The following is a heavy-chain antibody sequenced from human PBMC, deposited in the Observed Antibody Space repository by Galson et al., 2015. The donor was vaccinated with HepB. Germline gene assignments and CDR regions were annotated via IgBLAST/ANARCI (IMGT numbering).Heavy chain of an antibody. D-gene: IGHD2-2*01. J-gene: IGHJ4*02. V-gene: IGHV4-34*01. CDR2: INHSGST. Sequence: SETLSLTCAVYGGSFSGYYWSWIRQPPGKGLEWIGEINHSGSTNYNPSLKSRVTISVDTSKNQFSLKLSSVTAADTAVYYCASRVVPAAIHYFDYWGQGTLVTVSS. CDR1: GGSFSGYY. CDR3: ASRVVPAAIHYFDY.